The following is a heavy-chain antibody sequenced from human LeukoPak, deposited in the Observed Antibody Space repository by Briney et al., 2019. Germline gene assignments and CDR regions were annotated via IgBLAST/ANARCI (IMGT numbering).Heavy chain of an antibody. CDR2: IYSGGST. D-gene: IGHD1-1*01. Sequence: GGSLRLSCVASGFXFSNYAMSWVRQPPGKGLEWVSVIYSGGSTYYADSVKGRFSISRDNSKNTLYLQMNSLRAEDTPVYYCARRSGNHWGQGTLVTVSS. J-gene: IGHJ5*02. CDR1: GFXFSNYA. V-gene: IGHV3-53*01. CDR3: ARRSGNH.